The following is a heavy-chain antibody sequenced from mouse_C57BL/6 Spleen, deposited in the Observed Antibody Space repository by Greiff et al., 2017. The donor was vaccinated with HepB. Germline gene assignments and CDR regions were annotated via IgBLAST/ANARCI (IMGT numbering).Heavy chain of an antibody. V-gene: IGHV3-6*01. J-gene: IGHJ3*01. Sequence: EVKLQESGPGLVKPSQSLSLTCSVTGYSITSGYYWNWIRQFPGNKLEWMGYISYDGSNNYNPSLKNRISITRDTSKNQFFLKLNSVTTEDTATYYCARRHYYGSSYSAYWGQGTLVTVSA. CDR3: ARRHYYGSSYSAY. D-gene: IGHD1-1*01. CDR2: ISYDGSN. CDR1: GYSITSGYY.